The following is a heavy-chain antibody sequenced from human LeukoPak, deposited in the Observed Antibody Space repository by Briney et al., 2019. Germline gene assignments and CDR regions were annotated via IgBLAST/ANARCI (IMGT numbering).Heavy chain of an antibody. V-gene: IGHV4-39*01. J-gene: IGHJ4*02. CDR1: GGSISSSSYY. Sequence: PSETLSLTCTVSGGSISSSSYYWGWIRQPPGKGLEWIGSIYYSGSTYYHPSLKSRVTISVDTSKNQFSLTLSSVTAADTAVYYCARLMGIVVVVAAYPLKGYFDYWGQGTLVTVSS. D-gene: IGHD2-15*01. CDR3: ARLMGIVVVVAAYPLKGYFDY. CDR2: IYYSGST.